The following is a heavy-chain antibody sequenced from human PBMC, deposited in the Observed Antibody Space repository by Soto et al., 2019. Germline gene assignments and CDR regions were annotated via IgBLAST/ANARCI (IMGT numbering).Heavy chain of an antibody. D-gene: IGHD2-2*01. J-gene: IGHJ4*02. V-gene: IGHV1-69*13. CDR2: IIPIFGTA. Sequence: SVKVSCKASGGTFSSYAISWLRQAPGQGLEWMGGIIPIFGTANYAQKFQGRVTITADESTSTAYMELSSLRSEDTAVYYCARTPPLSTSHHAELDYWGQGTLVTSPQ. CDR1: GGTFSSYA. CDR3: ARTPPLSTSHHAELDY.